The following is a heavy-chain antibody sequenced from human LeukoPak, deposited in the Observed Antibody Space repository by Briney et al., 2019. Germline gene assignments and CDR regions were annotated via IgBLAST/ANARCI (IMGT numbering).Heavy chain of an antibody. CDR1: GFTFSSYA. J-gene: IGHJ6*03. V-gene: IGHV3-23*01. CDR2: ISGSGGST. D-gene: IGHD2-2*02. Sequence: PGGSLRLSCAASGFTFSSYAMSWVRQAPGKGLEWVSAISGSGGSTYYADSVKGRFTISRDNSKNTLYLQMNSLRAEDTAVYYCAKDRRYCSSTSCYTHLYYYYYMDVWGKGTTVTVSS. CDR3: AKDRRYCSSTSCYTHLYYYYYMDV.